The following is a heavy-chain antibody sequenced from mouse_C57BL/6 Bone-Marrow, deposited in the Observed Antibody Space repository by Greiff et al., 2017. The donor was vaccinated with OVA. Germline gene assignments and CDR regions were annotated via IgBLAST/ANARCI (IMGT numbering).Heavy chain of an antibody. J-gene: IGHJ3*01. Sequence: EVKLMESGGGLVQPKGSLKLSCAASGFSFNTYAMNWVRQAPGKGLEWVARIRSKSNNYATYYADSVKDRFTISRDDSESMLYLQMNNLKTEDTAMYYCVRHYRWLLGFAYWGQGTLVTVSA. D-gene: IGHD2-3*01. V-gene: IGHV10-1*01. CDR3: VRHYRWLLGFAY. CDR1: GFSFNTYA. CDR2: IRSKSNNYAT.